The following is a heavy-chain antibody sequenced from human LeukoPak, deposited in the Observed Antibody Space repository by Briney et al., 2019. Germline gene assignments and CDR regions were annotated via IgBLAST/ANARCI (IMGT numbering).Heavy chain of an antibody. CDR3: AKDLMGITIFGVVIIQGLDY. J-gene: IGHJ4*02. CDR1: GFTFSSYA. V-gene: IGHV3-23*01. D-gene: IGHD3-3*01. CDR2: ISGSGGST. Sequence: PGGSLRLSCAASGFTFSSYAMSWVRQAPGKGLEWVSAISGSGGSTYYADSVKGRFTISRDNSKNTLYLQMNSLRAEDTAVYYCAKDLMGITIFGVVIIQGLDYWGQGTLVTVSS.